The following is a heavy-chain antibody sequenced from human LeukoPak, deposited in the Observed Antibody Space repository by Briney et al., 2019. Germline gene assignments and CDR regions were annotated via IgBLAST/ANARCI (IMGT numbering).Heavy chain of an antibody. J-gene: IGHJ4*02. CDR3: ARARLDCSGRFDS. CDR1: GGSISSYY. V-gene: IGHV4-59*01. Sequence: KPSETLSLTCTVSGGSISSYYWSWIRQPPGKGLEWIGYIYYGGSTDYNPSLKSRVTISKDTSKTQFSLRLSSVTSADTAVYYCARARLDCSGRFDSWGQGTLVTVSS. CDR2: IYYGGST. D-gene: IGHD2-15*01.